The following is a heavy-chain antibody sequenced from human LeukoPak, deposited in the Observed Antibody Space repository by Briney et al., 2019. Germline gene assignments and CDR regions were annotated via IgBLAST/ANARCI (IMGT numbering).Heavy chain of an antibody. CDR3: ARVTPTFSDAFDI. J-gene: IGHJ3*02. Sequence: SETLSLTCAVYGGSFSGYYWSWIRQPPGKGLEWIGEINHSGSTNYNPSLKSRVTISVDTSKNQFSLKLSSVTAADTAVYYCARVTPTFSDAFDIWGQGTVVTVSS. CDR2: INHSGST. CDR1: GGSFSGYY. V-gene: IGHV4-34*01. D-gene: IGHD3-3*02.